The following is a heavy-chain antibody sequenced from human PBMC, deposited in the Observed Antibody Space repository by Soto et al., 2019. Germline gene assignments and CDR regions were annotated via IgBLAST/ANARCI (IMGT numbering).Heavy chain of an antibody. CDR3: ARDCSSTSCPFYYYYYGMDV. V-gene: IGHV1-18*01. D-gene: IGHD2-2*01. Sequence: ASVKVSCKASGYTFTSYGISWARQAPGQRLEGKGWISAYNGNTNYAQKLQGRVTMTTDTSTSTAYMDRRSLSSDDTAVYFCARDCSSTSCPFYYYYYGMDVWGQGTTVTVSS. CDR2: ISAYNGNT. CDR1: GYTFTSYG. J-gene: IGHJ6*02.